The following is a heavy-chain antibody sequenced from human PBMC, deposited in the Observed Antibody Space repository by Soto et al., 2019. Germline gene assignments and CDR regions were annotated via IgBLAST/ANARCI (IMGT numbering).Heavy chain of an antibody. D-gene: IGHD3-10*01. CDR1: EFTCSGRS. CDR3: ARGWFGPDV. V-gene: IGHV3-74*01. Sequence: EVHLVESGGGLVQPGGSLRLSCAASEFTCSGRSVHWVRQAPGKGLVWVSGIAKVGTDSTYADSVKGRFTSSRDNAKNTGYLQTNSLRVEDTAVYYCARGWFGPDVWGTGTTVTVSS. J-gene: IGHJ6*03. CDR2: IAKVGTDS.